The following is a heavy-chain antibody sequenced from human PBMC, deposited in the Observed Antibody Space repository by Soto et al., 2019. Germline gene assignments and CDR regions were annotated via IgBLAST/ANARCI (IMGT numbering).Heavy chain of an antibody. CDR1: GFNFSAYG. CDR2: ITFSSLYI. V-gene: IGHV3-21*02. CDR3: ARSGDVAVGWFDP. J-gene: IGHJ5*02. Sequence: EVQLVESGGGLVKPGQSLRLSCTASGFNFSAYGMSWVRQAPGKGLEWVSSITFSSLYIYYAESVRGRFVISRDDSKNSLFLQMDSLKTEDTAFCYCARSGDVAVGWFDPWGQGTQVTVSS. D-gene: IGHD3-10*01.